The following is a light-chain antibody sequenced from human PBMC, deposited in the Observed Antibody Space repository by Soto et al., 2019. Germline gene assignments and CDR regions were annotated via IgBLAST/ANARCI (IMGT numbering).Light chain of an antibody. CDR2: GAS. CDR3: QQYNNWPPIT. CDR1: QSVSSTY. Sequence: DIVLTQSPGTLSLSPGERVTLSYRASQSVSSTYLAWYQQKPGQSPRLLIYGASTRATGIPARFSGSGSGTEFTLTISSLQSEDFAVYYCQQYNNWPPITFGQGTRLEIK. V-gene: IGKV3-15*01. J-gene: IGKJ5*01.